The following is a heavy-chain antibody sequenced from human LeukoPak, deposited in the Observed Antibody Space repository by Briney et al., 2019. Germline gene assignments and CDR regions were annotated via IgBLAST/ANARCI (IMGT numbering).Heavy chain of an antibody. Sequence: PGGSLRLSCTASGFTLSTSWMSWVRQAPGRGLEWVASIKQDGSQKYYVDSVKGRFTISRDNSKNTLYLQMNSMRAEDTAVYYCAKCPYSSGWYVIPHTWGQGTMVTVSS. CDR1: GFTLSTSW. J-gene: IGHJ3*01. CDR2: IKQDGSQK. CDR3: AKCPYSSGWYVIPHT. V-gene: IGHV3-7*03. D-gene: IGHD6-19*01.